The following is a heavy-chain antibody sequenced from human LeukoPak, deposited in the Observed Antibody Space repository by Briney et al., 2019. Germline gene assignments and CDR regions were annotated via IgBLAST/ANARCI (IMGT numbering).Heavy chain of an antibody. D-gene: IGHD1-26*01. J-gene: IGHJ4*02. Sequence: PGRSLRLSCAASGFIFSSYAMHWVRQAPGKGLEWVAVISYDGNNKYYADSVKGRFTISRDNSKNTLYLQMNSLRAEDTAVYYCAKDAVGATRTFDFDYWGQGTLVTVSS. V-gene: IGHV3-30-3*01. CDR3: AKDAVGATRTFDFDY. CDR1: GFIFSSYA. CDR2: ISYDGNNK.